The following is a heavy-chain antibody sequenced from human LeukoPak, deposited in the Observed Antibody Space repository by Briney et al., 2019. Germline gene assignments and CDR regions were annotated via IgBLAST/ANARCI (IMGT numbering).Heavy chain of an antibody. J-gene: IGHJ3*02. V-gene: IGHV3-23*01. Sequence: GGSLRLSCAASGFTFSSYAMSWVRQAPGKGLEWVSAISGSGGSTYYADSVKGRFTISRDNSKNTLYLQMNSLRAEGTAVYYCAKSEVFGVVINLDAFDIWGRGTMVTVSS. CDR2: ISGSGGST. D-gene: IGHD3-3*01. CDR3: AKSEVFGVVINLDAFDI. CDR1: GFTFSSYA.